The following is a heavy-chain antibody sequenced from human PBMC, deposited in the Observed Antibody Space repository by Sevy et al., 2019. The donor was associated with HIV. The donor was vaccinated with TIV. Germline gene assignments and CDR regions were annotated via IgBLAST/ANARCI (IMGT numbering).Heavy chain of an antibody. CDR1: GFVFSSYA. Sequence: GGSLRLSCTASGFVFSSYAMHWVRQAPGKGLEWVAFIAYDGSNKNYADSVKGQFTLSRDNSKNTLYLQMNSLGAEDTAVYYCARPRFLEWLSSAAFDIWGQGTMVTVS. J-gene: IGHJ3*02. V-gene: IGHV3-30*04. D-gene: IGHD3-3*01. CDR3: ARPRFLEWLSSAAFDI. CDR2: IAYDGSNK.